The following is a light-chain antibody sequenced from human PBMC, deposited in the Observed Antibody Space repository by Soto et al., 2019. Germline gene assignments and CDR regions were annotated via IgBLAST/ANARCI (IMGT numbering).Light chain of an antibody. Sequence: DIQMTQSPSTLSASVGERVTITCRASQSISACLAWYQQKPGKAPKLLIYKASNVESGVPSRFSGSGSGTEFTLNISSLQPDDVASYCCQQYHSYPLTFGQGTRLEIK. V-gene: IGKV1-5*03. J-gene: IGKJ5*01. CDR2: KAS. CDR1: QSISAC. CDR3: QQYHSYPLT.